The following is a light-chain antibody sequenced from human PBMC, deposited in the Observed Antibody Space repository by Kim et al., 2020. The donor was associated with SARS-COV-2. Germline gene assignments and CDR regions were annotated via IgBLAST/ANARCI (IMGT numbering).Light chain of an antibody. CDR3: QVWDSSSDHVV. J-gene: IGLJ2*01. V-gene: IGLV3-21*04. Sequence: APGKTASFTCGGNNIGSKSVHWYQQRSGQAPVVVINNDSDRPSGIPERFSGSKSGNTATLTISRVEAGDEADYFCQVWDSSSDHVVFGGGTQLTVL. CDR1: NIGSKS. CDR2: NDS.